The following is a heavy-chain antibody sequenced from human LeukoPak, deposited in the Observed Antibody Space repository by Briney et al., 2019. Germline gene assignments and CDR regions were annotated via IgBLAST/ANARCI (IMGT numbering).Heavy chain of an antibody. CDR1: GGSFSGYY. D-gene: IGHD4/OR15-4a*01. V-gene: IGHV4-34*01. J-gene: IGHJ4*02. Sequence: SETLSLTCAVYGGSFSGYYWSWIRQPPGKGLEWIGEINHSGSTSYNPSLKSRVTISVDTSKNQFSLKLSSVTAADTAVYYCARDRRIGAGTFDYWGQGTLVTVSS. CDR3: ARDRRIGAGTFDY. CDR2: INHSGST.